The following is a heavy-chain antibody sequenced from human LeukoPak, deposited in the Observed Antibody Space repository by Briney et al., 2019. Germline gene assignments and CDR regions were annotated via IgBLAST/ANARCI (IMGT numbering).Heavy chain of an antibody. D-gene: IGHD3-22*01. CDR1: GGSFSGYY. CDR2: INHSGST. Sequence: SETLSLTCAVYGGSFSGYYWSWIRQPPGKGLEWIGEINHSGSTNYNPSLKSRVTISVDTSKNQFSLKLSSVTAADTAVYYCARRPYDSSDYYPFDYWGQGTLVTVSS. V-gene: IGHV4-34*01. J-gene: IGHJ4*02. CDR3: ARRPYDSSDYYPFDY.